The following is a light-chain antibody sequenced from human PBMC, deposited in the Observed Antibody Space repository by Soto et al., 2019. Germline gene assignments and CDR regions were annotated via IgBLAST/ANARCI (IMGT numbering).Light chain of an antibody. V-gene: IGKV3-11*01. J-gene: IGKJ1*01. CDR1: QSVGSY. Sequence: EIVLTQSPATLSLSPGEGANLSCWASQSVGSYLAWYQQRPGQAPRLLIYDASYRATGIPARFRGRGSGTDFTLTISRLEPEDFAVYYCQQYGSSGTFGQGTKVDIK. CDR3: QQYGSSGT. CDR2: DAS.